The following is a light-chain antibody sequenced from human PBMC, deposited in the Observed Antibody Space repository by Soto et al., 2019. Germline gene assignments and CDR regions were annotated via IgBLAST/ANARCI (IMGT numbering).Light chain of an antibody. V-gene: IGKV3-15*01. CDR3: QHYSNWPPT. Sequence: EVVMTQSPATMSVSPGERVTLSCRASESVHRNLAWYQQKPGQGPSLLIYYASTRATGVPDRLTGSGSGTEFTLTISSLQSEDFGVYHCQHYSNWPPTFGPGTKVEIK. CDR1: ESVHRN. CDR2: YAS. J-gene: IGKJ3*01.